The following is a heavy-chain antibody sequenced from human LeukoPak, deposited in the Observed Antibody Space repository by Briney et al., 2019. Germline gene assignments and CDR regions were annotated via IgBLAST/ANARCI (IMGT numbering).Heavy chain of an antibody. CDR1: GFTFSSYW. J-gene: IGHJ4*02. V-gene: IGHV3-7*03. D-gene: IGHD2-15*01. Sequence: GGSLRLSCAASGFTFSSYWMHWVRQAPGKGLEWVANIKQDGSAKPYVDSVKGRFTISRDNAKNSLFLQMNSLRAEDTAVYYCARDNGWSADFWGQGTLVTVSS. CDR2: IKQDGSAK. CDR3: ARDNGWSADF.